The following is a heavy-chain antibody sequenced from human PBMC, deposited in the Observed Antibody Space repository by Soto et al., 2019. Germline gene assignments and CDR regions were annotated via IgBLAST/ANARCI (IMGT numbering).Heavy chain of an antibody. V-gene: IGHV3-23*01. CDR2: ISGSGGST. CDR1: GFTFSSYA. Sequence: EVQLLESGGGLVQPGGSLRLSCAASGFTFSSYAMSWVRQAPGKGLEWVSAISGSGGSTYYADSVKGRFTISRDNSKNRLYLEMKSLSADDRAVYYCAKGGWSYFPFGYWGQGTLVTVSS. D-gene: IGHD3-10*01. CDR3: AKGGWSYFPFGY. J-gene: IGHJ4*02.